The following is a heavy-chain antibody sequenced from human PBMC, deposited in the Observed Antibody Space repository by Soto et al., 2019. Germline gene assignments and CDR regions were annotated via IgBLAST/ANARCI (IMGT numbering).Heavy chain of an antibody. Sequence: QVQLQESGPGLVKPSQTLSLTCTVSGGSISSGGYYWSWIRQHPGKGLEWIGYIYYSGSTYYNPPLKRRVTISVDTSKNQFSLKLSSVTAADTAVYYCARLGFSDSSQPWGQGTLVTVSS. V-gene: IGHV4-31*03. D-gene: IGHD3-22*01. J-gene: IGHJ5*02. CDR2: IYYSGST. CDR1: GGSISSGGYY. CDR3: ARLGFSDSSQP.